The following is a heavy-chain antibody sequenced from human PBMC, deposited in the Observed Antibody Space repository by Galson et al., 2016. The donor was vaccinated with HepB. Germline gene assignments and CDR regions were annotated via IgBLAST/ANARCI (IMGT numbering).Heavy chain of an antibody. D-gene: IGHD3-10*01. Sequence: TLSLTCAVSGGSVSSGDYSWSWIRQHPGVGLEWIGHIYYSGTVYYNPSLKSRVAISVDTSKNQFSLRPTSVTAADTAVYYCGRIRVPSVRGGGEYGVDVWGQGTTVTVSS. CDR3: GRIRVPSVRGGGEYGVDV. CDR1: GGSVSSGDYS. V-gene: IGHV4-31*11. CDR2: IYYSGTV. J-gene: IGHJ6*02.